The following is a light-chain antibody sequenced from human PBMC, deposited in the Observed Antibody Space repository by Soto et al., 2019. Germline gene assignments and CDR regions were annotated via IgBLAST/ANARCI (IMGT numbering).Light chain of an antibody. CDR2: KAS. CDR1: QSISNW. CDR3: QQYNSRYT. Sequence: DLQMTQSPSTLSASVGDRVTITCRASQSISNWLAWYQQKPGKAPKVLIYKASTLESGVPSRFSGSGSGTEFTLTISSLQPDDFATYYCQQYNSRYTFGQGTKLEIK. V-gene: IGKV1-5*03. J-gene: IGKJ2*01.